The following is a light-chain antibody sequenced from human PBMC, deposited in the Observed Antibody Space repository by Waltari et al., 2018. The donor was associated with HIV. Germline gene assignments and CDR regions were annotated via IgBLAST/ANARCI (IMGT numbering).Light chain of an antibody. CDR3: QQYYTTPHT. J-gene: IGKJ2*01. CDR1: QNILYSSNNQNY. CDR2: WAS. Sequence: DIVMTQSPDSLAVSLGERATINCKSSQNILYSSNNQNYLAWYQQKPGQPPKLLIYWASTRECGVPDRFSGSGSGTDFTLTVSSLQAEDVAVYYCQQYYTTPHTFGQGTNLEIK. V-gene: IGKV4-1*01.